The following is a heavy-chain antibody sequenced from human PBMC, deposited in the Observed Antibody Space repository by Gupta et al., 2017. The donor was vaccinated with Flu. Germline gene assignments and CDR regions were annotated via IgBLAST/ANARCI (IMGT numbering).Heavy chain of an antibody. J-gene: IGHJ5*02. V-gene: IGHV4-34*01. CDR1: SGSFSGYS. CDR2: IIHGRGT. CDR3: ARGVSWFDP. Sequence: QVQLQQWGAGLLRLSETLSLTCGVYSGSFSGYSWSWIRQPPGKGLEWIGEIIHGRGTNFNPSLKSRVSISVDTSKNQFSLKLTSLTAADTAVYYCARGVSWFDPWGQGTLVTVSS.